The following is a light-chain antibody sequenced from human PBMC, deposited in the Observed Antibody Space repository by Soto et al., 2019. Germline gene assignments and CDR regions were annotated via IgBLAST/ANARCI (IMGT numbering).Light chain of an antibody. Sequence: QSALTQPASVSGSPGQSITISCTGTSSDVGGYNYVSWYQQHPGKVPKLMIYDVSNRPSGVSNRFSGSKSGNTASLTISGLQAEDEADYYCSSYTVSGSYVFGTGTKLTVL. V-gene: IGLV2-14*01. CDR1: SSDVGGYNY. CDR2: DVS. CDR3: SSYTVSGSYV. J-gene: IGLJ1*01.